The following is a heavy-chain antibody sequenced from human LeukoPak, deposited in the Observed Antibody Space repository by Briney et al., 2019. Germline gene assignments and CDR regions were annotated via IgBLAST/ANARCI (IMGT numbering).Heavy chain of an antibody. D-gene: IGHD2-15*01. CDR2: TSGSGDIR. V-gene: IGHV3-23*01. Sequence: GGSLRLSCAASGLTFKNYAMTWVRQAPGKGLEWVSRTSGSGDIRLYADSVKGRFTISRTNSENRLYLQMNSLRADDSGVYYCANYRSGGGGYYSGLEHWGQGTQVTVSS. CDR3: ANYRSGGGGYYSGLEH. J-gene: IGHJ1*01. CDR1: GLTFKNYA.